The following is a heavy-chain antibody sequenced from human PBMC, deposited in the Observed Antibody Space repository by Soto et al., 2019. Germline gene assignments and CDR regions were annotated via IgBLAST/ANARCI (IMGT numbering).Heavy chain of an antibody. CDR3: ARVPGP. CDR1: SGSMSNYY. J-gene: IGHJ5*02. CDR2: IYYSGST. V-gene: IGHV4-59*01. Sequence: SETLSLTCSVSSGSMSNYYWSWIRQPPGKGLEWIGYIYYSGSTNYNPSLKSRVTISVDTSKDQFSLKLSSVTTADTAVYYCARVPGPWGQGTLVTVSS.